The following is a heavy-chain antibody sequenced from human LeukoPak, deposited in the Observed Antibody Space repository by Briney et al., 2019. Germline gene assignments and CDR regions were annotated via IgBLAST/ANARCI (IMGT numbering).Heavy chain of an antibody. CDR3: ARGGIVVVVAGYQDFDY. CDR1: GGSSSGYY. CDR2: INHSGGT. Sequence: PSETLSLTCAVYGGSSSGYYWSWIRQPPGKGLEWIGEINHSGGTNYNPSLKSRLTISVDTSKNQFSLKLSSVTAADTAVYYCARGGIVVVVAGYQDFDYWGQGTLVTVSS. V-gene: IGHV4-34*01. D-gene: IGHD2-15*01. J-gene: IGHJ4*02.